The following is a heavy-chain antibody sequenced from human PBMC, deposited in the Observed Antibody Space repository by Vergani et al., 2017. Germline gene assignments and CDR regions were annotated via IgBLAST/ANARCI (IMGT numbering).Heavy chain of an antibody. CDR3: AVDDYDSRGLSNWFEP. CDR1: GFTVSSNY. CDR2: IYSGGST. V-gene: IGHV3-53*01. J-gene: IGHJ5*02. D-gene: IGHD3-22*01. Sequence: EVQLVESGGVVVQPGGSLRLSCAASGFTVSSNYMSWVRQAPGKGLEWVSVIYSGGSTYYADSVKGRFTISRDNSKTTLYLQMNSLRAEDTAVYYCAVDDYDSRGLSNWFEPGGEGTLVTVSS.